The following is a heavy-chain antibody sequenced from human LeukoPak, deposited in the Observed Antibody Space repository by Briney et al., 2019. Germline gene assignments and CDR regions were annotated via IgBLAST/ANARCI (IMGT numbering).Heavy chain of an antibody. J-gene: IGHJ5*02. CDR1: GYSISSGYY. CDR3: ARGTNYYDSSGYDPYNWFDP. CDR2: IYYSGST. Sequence: PSETLSLTCTVSGYSISSGYYWGWIRQPPGKGLEWIGYIYYSGSTNYNPSLKSRVTISVDTSKNQFSLKLSSVTAADTAVYYCARGTNYYDSSGYDPYNWFDPWGQGTLVTVSS. V-gene: IGHV4-38-2*02. D-gene: IGHD3-22*01.